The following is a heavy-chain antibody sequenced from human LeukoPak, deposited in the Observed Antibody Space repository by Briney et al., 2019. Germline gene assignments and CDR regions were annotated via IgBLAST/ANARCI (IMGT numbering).Heavy chain of an antibody. CDR3: ARWNIVVVPAAGSPLPYNWFDP. V-gene: IGHV3-7*01. D-gene: IGHD2-2*01. Sequence: GGSLRLSCAASGFTFSSYWMSWVRQAPGKGLEWVANIKQDGSEKYCVDSVKGRFTTSRDNAKNSLYLQMNSLRAEDTAVYYCARWNIVVVPAAGSPLPYNWFDPWGQGTLVTVSS. J-gene: IGHJ5*02. CDR2: IKQDGSEK. CDR1: GFTFSSYW.